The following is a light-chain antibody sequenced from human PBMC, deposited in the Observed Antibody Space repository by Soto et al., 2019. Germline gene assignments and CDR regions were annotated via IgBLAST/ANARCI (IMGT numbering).Light chain of an antibody. CDR1: GSDIGAYNF. CDR3: QSFDGILSGVI. CDR2: GVT. V-gene: IGLV2-8*01. Sequence: QSALAQPPSASGSPGQSVTISCTGSGSDIGAYNFVSWYQQHPGKAPKLMIFGVTERPSGVPDRFSGSKSGNTASLTVSGLQADDEADYYCQSFDGILSGVIFGGGTQLTVL. J-gene: IGLJ2*01.